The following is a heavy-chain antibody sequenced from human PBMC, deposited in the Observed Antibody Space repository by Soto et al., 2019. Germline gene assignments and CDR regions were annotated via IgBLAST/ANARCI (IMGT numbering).Heavy chain of an antibody. Sequence: QVQLVESGGGVVQPGRSLRLSCAASGFTFSSYGMHWVRQTPGKGLEWVAVISYDGSNKYYADSVKGRFTIYRDNSKSTLYLQMNGLGAEETAVDYCAKGRTEGGTVFGVAVGRNYGMDVWGQGTTVTVSS. CDR1: GFTFSSYG. D-gene: IGHD3-3*01. CDR2: ISYDGSNK. V-gene: IGHV3-30*18. CDR3: AKGRTEGGTVFGVAVGRNYGMDV. J-gene: IGHJ6*02.